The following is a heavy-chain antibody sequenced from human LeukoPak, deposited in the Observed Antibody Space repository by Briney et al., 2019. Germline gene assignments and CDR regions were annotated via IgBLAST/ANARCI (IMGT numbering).Heavy chain of an antibody. CDR3: AKVGQWLSYYFDY. Sequence: GGSLRLSCAASGFTFSSYAMTWVRQAPGKGLEWVSAISGSGGSTYYADSVKGRFTISRDNSKNTLYLQVNSLRAEDTAVYYCAKVGQWLSYYFDYWGQGTLVTVSS. D-gene: IGHD6-19*01. CDR2: ISGSGGST. V-gene: IGHV3-23*01. CDR1: GFTFSSYA. J-gene: IGHJ4*02.